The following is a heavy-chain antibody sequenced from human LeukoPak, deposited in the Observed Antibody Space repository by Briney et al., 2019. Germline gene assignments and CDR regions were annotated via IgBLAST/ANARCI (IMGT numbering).Heavy chain of an antibody. Sequence: GGSLRLSCGASGFTFSTYWMTWVRQAPGKGLEWVANIREDGSEIFYVYSVKGPFTISRDNAKNSMYLQMNSLRVEDSGLYYCTRDRSWSGYDYWGQGTLVTVSS. V-gene: IGHV3-7*03. J-gene: IGHJ4*02. CDR1: GFTFSTYW. CDR2: IREDGSEI. D-gene: IGHD1-26*01. CDR3: TRDRSWSGYDY.